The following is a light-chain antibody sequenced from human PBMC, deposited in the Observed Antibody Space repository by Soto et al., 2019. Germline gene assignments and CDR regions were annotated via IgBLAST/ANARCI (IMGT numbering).Light chain of an antibody. CDR1: QTISRN. V-gene: IGKV1-39*01. CDR3: QQSYDTPLT. CDR2: AAS. J-gene: IGKJ4*01. Sequence: DIQMTQSPVSLSASVGDRVTITCRASQTISRNLNWYQQKPGKALKLLIFAASSLQSGVPLRFSGSGSGTDFTLTISSLQPEDFATYYCQQSYDTPLTFGGGTKVEIK.